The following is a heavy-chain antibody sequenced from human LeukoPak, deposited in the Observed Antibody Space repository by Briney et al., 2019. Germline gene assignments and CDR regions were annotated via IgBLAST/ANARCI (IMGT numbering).Heavy chain of an antibody. CDR1: GYTFTTYG. D-gene: IGHD6-19*01. CDR3: ARGVSIVLPGTAIDY. V-gene: IGHV1-18*01. Sequence: ASVKVSCKSSGYTFTTYGISWVRQAPGQGLEWMGWISAYNGNTNYAQKVQGRVTMTTDTSTSTAYMELRSLRSDDTAVYYCARGVSIVLPGTAIDYWGQGTLVTVSS. CDR2: ISAYNGNT. J-gene: IGHJ4*02.